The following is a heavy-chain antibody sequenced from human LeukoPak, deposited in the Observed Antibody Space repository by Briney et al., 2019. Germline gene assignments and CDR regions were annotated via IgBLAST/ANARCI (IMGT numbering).Heavy chain of an antibody. Sequence: PGGSLRLSCAASGFTFSSYGMNWVRQAPGKGLEWVSYISSSDNTIYYADSVKGRFTIFRDNAKNSLYLQMNSLRAEDTAVYYCARDINWVGGYWGQGTLVTVSS. CDR2: ISSSDNTI. CDR1: GFTFSSYG. CDR3: ARDINWVGGY. V-gene: IGHV3-48*03. J-gene: IGHJ4*02. D-gene: IGHD7-27*01.